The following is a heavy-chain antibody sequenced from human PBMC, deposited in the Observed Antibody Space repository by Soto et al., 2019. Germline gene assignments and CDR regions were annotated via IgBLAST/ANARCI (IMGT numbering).Heavy chain of an antibody. D-gene: IGHD3-9*01. CDR3: VPLSTGTYGTIFLDY. CDR1: GFSLTSRAVGVG. Sequence: QITLKESGPTLVQPTQNITLTCTFSGFSLTSRAVGVGVGLIRQPPGKDLEWLALIYWDEDQRYSPSLKSRLTSTNDTSQIQRVLTVTNIDYVDTATYFCVPLSTGTYGTIFLDYLGLGTLVTVSS. V-gene: IGHV2-5*02. CDR2: IYWDEDQ. J-gene: IGHJ4*02.